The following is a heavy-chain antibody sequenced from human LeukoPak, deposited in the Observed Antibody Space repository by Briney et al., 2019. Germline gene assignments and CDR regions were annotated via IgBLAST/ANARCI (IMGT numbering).Heavy chain of an antibody. CDR3: ASSSPHSSWYVRSASDI. CDR2: IYYSGST. J-gene: IGHJ3*02. Sequence: SETLSLTCTVSGGSISSGNYQYYWGWIRQPPGKGLEWIGSIYYSGSTYYNPSLKSRVTISVDTSKNQFSLKLSSVTAADTAVYYCASSSPHSSWYVRSASDIWGQGTMVTVSS. CDR1: GGSISSGNYQYY. D-gene: IGHD6-13*01. V-gene: IGHV4-39*07.